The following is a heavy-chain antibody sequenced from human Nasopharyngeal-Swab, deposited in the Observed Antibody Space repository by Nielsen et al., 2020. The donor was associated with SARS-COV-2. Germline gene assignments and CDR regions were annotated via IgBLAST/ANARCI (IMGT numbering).Heavy chain of an antibody. CDR2: IKSKTDGGTT. D-gene: IGHD3-10*01. CDR1: GFTFSNAW. CDR3: TIGENYYGSGSQRDY. V-gene: IGHV3-15*01. Sequence: GGSLRLSCAAPGFTFSNAWMSWVRQAPGKGLEWVGRIKSKTDGGTTDYAAPVKGRFTISRDDSKNTLYLQMNSLKTEDTAVYYCTIGENYYGSGSQRDYWGQGTLVTVSS. J-gene: IGHJ4*02.